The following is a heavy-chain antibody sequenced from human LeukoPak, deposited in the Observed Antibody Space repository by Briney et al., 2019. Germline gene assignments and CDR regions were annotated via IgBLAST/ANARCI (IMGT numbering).Heavy chain of an antibody. CDR1: GGSISSGSYY. CDR2: IYTSGST. V-gene: IGHV4-61*02. Sequence: PSETLSLTCTVSGGSISSGSYYWSWIRQPAGKGLEWIGRIYTSGSTNYNPSLKSRVTISVDTSKNQFSLKLSSVTAADTAVYYCAIMVRGVKNWFDPWGQGTLVTVSS. D-gene: IGHD3-10*01. CDR3: AIMVRGVKNWFDP. J-gene: IGHJ5*02.